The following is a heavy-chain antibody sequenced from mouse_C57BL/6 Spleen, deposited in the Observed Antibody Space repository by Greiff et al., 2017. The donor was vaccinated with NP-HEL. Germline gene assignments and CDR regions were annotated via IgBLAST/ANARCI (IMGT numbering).Heavy chain of an antibody. Sequence: QVQLQQSGAELVRPGASVTLSCKASGYTFTDYEMHWVKQTPVHGLEWIGAIDPETGGTAYNQKFKGKAILTADKSSSTAYMELRSLTSEDSAVYYCTSQGAYYGKDYFDYWGQGTTLTVSS. V-gene: IGHV1-15*01. D-gene: IGHD2-10*01. CDR1: GYTFTDYE. CDR3: TSQGAYYGKDYFDY. J-gene: IGHJ2*01. CDR2: IDPETGGT.